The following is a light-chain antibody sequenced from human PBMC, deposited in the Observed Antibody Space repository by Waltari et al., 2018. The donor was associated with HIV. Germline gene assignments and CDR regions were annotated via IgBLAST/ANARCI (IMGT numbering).Light chain of an antibody. CDR1: SSDVDYYNY. J-gene: IGLJ3*02. Sequence: QYALTQPASVSGSPGQSITISCTGISSDVDYYNYDCWYQQHPGTAPKLMIYDVTHRPSGVSNRFSGSKSGNTASLTISGLQAEDEADYYCSSYTSSSWVFGGGTKLTVL. CDR3: SSYTSSSWV. CDR2: DVT. V-gene: IGLV2-14*03.